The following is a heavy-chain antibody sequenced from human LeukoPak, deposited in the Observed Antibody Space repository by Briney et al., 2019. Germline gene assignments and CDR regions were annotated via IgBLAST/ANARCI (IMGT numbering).Heavy chain of an antibody. CDR2: IYDTGNT. Sequence: SETLSLTCIVSGGSITSYYWSWIRQPPGKGLEWIGYIYDTGNTNYNPSLRSRVTISVDTSKNQFSLKLTSVTAADTAVYYCARESYRSGYYVDYWGQGTLVTVSS. J-gene: IGHJ4*02. V-gene: IGHV4-59*01. D-gene: IGHD6-19*01. CDR1: GGSITSYY. CDR3: ARESYRSGYYVDY.